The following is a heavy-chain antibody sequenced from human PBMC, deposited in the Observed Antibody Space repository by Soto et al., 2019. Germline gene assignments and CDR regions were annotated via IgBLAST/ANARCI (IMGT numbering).Heavy chain of an antibody. J-gene: IGHJ4*02. V-gene: IGHV3-23*01. CDR2: ISGSGGST. CDR3: AKAGRPYGSGSERSTRPKLELWGFDY. CDR1: GFTFSSYA. Sequence: GGSLRLSCAASGFTFSSYAMSWVRQAPGKGLEWVSAISGSGGSTYYADSVKGRFTISRDNSKNTLYLQMNSLRAEDTAVYYCAKAGRPYGSGSERSTRPKLELWGFDYWGQGTLVTVSS. D-gene: IGHD3-10*01.